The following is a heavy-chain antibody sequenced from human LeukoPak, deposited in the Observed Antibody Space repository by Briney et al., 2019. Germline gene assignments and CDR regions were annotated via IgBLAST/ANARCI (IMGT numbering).Heavy chain of an antibody. CDR3: ARDASSWFGELLYYFDY. Sequence: PGGSLRLSCAASGFTFSSYWMSWVRQAPGKGLERVANIKQDGSEKYYVDSVKGRFTISRDNAKNSLYLQMNSLRAEDTAVYYCARDASSWFGELLYYFDYWGQGTLVTVSS. D-gene: IGHD3-10*01. CDR1: GFTFSSYW. V-gene: IGHV3-7*01. CDR2: IKQDGSEK. J-gene: IGHJ4*02.